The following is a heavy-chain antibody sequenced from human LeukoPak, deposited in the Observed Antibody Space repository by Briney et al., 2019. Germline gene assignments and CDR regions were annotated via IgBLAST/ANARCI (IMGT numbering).Heavy chain of an antibody. CDR2: ISGSGGST. CDR3: AKENYYGSGSYYNPVFEY. CDR1: GFPFSSYG. J-gene: IGHJ4*02. V-gene: IGHV3-23*01. D-gene: IGHD3-10*01. Sequence: PGGSLRLSCAASGFPFSSYGMSWVRQTPGKGLEWVSGISGSGGSTYDADSVKGRFTISRDNYKNMLYLQMNSLRAEDTAVYYCAKENYYGSGSYYNPVFEYWGQGTLVTVSS.